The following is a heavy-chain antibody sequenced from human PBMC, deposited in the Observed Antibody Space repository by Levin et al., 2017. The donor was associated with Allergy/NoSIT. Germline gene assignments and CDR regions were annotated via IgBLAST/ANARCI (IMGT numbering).Heavy chain of an antibody. CDR2: VSPFNGET. V-gene: IGHV1-18*01. J-gene: IGHJ4*02. D-gene: IGHD6-6*01. Sequence: ASVKVSCKASGYTFNTYGISWVRQAPGQGLEWMGWVSPFNGETNYVQTLQGRVTMTTDTFTTTAYMELWSLRSDDTAVYYCARADRPTGLYDYWGQGTLVTVSS. CDR1: GYTFNTYG. CDR3: ARADRPTGLYDY.